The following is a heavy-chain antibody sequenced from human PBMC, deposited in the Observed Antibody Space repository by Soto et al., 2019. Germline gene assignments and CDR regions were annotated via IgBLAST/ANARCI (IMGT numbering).Heavy chain of an antibody. D-gene: IGHD6-19*01. Sequence: VQLVESGGGVVQPGRSLRLSCAASRFTFSAYAMHWVRQAPGKGLEWVAVVSHDGRNTHYADSVKGRFTISRDSSQNTVSLEMTSLRAEDTAVYYCAKGGRQWLVTSDFNYWGQGALVTVSS. CDR1: RFTFSAYA. CDR2: VSHDGRNT. CDR3: AKGGRQWLVTSDFNY. J-gene: IGHJ4*02. V-gene: IGHV3-30*18.